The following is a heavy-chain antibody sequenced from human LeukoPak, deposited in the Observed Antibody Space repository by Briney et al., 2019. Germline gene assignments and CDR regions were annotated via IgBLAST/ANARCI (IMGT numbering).Heavy chain of an antibody. Sequence: SETLSLTCTVSGGSIRSYYWSWIRQPPGKGLEWIGYIYYSGSTNYNPSLKSRVTISVDTSKNQFSLKLSSVTAADTAVYYCAREGGDYGDYVSWFDPWGQGTLVTVSS. CDR1: GGSIRSYY. CDR3: AREGGDYGDYVSWFDP. V-gene: IGHV4-59*01. D-gene: IGHD4-17*01. J-gene: IGHJ5*02. CDR2: IYYSGST.